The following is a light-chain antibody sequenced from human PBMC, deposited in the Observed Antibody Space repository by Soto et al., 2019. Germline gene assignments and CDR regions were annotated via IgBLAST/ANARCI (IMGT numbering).Light chain of an antibody. CDR3: CSYAGGYTLV. V-gene: IGLV2-11*01. J-gene: IGLJ2*01. CDR1: SRDVGGYNY. CDR2: DVS. Sequence: QSALTQPRSVSGSPGQSVTISCPGTSRDVGGYNYVSWYQQYPGKAPKLMIYDVSKRPSGVPDRFSGSKSGNTASLTISGLQTEDEADYYCCSYAGGYTLVFGGGTKLTVL.